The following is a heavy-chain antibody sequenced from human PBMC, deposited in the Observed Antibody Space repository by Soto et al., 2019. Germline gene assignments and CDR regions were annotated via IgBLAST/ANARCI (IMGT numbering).Heavy chain of an antibody. V-gene: IGHV1-18*01. CDR3: AKIIPANYYYYGMDV. Sequence: ASVKVSCKASGYTFTSYGISWVRQAPGQGLEWMGWISAYNGNTNYAQKLQGRVTMTTDTSTSTAYMELRSLRSDDTAVYYCAKIIPANYYYYGMDVWGQVTTVTVSS. CDR2: ISAYNGNT. J-gene: IGHJ6*02. D-gene: IGHD2-21*01. CDR1: GYTFTSYG.